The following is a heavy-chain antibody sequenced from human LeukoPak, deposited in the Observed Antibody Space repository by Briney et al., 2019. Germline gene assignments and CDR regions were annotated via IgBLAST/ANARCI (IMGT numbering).Heavy chain of an antibody. D-gene: IGHD2-15*01. V-gene: IGHV3-23*01. J-gene: IGHJ5*02. CDR2: ISGSGGST. CDR1: AFTFSSYA. Sequence: PGRSLRLYCAASAFTFSSYAMHWVRQAPGKGLEWVSAISGSGGSTYYADSVKGRFTISRDNSKNTQYLQMNSLRAEDTAVYYCAKDRIYWFDPWGQGTLVTVSS. CDR3: AKDRIYWFDP.